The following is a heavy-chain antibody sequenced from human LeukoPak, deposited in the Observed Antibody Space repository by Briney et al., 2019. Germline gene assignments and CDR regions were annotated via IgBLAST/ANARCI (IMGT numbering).Heavy chain of an antibody. Sequence: SETLSLTCTVSGVSISSYHWSWLRQPPGKGLECIGYIYLSGSTHYKPSLKSRVTISVDTSKNQFSLKLSSVTAADTAVYFCARARNYYDSSDYYYEGDAFDIWGQGTMVTVSS. CDR2: IYLSGST. J-gene: IGHJ3*02. CDR3: ARARNYYDSSDYYYEGDAFDI. CDR1: GVSISSYH. V-gene: IGHV4-59*01. D-gene: IGHD3-22*01.